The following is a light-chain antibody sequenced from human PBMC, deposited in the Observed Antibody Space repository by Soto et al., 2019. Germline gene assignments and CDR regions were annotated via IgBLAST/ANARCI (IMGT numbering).Light chain of an antibody. CDR1: SSDVGGYNY. J-gene: IGLJ1*01. V-gene: IGLV2-11*01. CDR2: DVS. Sequence: LNQPRSVSGSPGQSVTISCTGTSSDVGGYNYVSWYQQHPGKAPRLMIYDVSKRPSGVPDRFSGSKSGNTASLTISGLQAEDEADYYCCSYAGSYTYVFGTGTKVTVL. CDR3: CSYAGSYTYV.